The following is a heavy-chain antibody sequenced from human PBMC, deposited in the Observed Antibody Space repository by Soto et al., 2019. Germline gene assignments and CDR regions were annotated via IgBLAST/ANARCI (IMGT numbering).Heavy chain of an antibody. V-gene: IGHV3-48*02. J-gene: IGHJ4*02. Sequence: EVQLVESGGGLVQPGGSLKLSCAASGFTFSSFSMNWVRQAPGKGLEWVSYISTSSSLINYADSVKGRFAISRDNAKNSLYLQMNSLKDEDTAVYYCAIFRGDIVPWGRGTLVTVSS. CDR1: GFTFSSFS. D-gene: IGHD2-8*01. CDR2: ISTSSSLI. CDR3: AIFRGDIVP.